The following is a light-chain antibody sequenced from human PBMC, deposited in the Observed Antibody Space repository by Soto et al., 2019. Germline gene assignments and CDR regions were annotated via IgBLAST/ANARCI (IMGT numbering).Light chain of an antibody. V-gene: IGKV3-15*01. CDR2: GAS. CDR1: QSVRSN. CDR3: QQYIHWPQLT. J-gene: IGKJ4*01. Sequence: EIVLTQSPATLSVSPGERATLSCRASQSVRSNLAWYQQKPGQGPRLLIFGASTRATDIPARFSGSGSGTEFTLTNSSLQSEDFAVYYWQQYIHWPQLTFGGGTKVEIK.